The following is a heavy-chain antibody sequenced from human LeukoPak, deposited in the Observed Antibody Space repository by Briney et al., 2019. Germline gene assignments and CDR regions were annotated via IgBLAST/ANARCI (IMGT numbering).Heavy chain of an antibody. J-gene: IGHJ3*02. D-gene: IGHD6-13*01. CDR3: ARLLEQQLGNDAFDI. CDR1: GGSINSYY. CDR2: IYYSGST. Sequence: SETLSLTCTVSGGSINSYYWSSVRQPPGKGLEWIGYIYYSGSTNYNPSLKSRVTISVDTSKNQFSLKLSSVTAADTAVYYCARLLEQQLGNDAFDIWGQGTMVTVSS. V-gene: IGHV4-59*08.